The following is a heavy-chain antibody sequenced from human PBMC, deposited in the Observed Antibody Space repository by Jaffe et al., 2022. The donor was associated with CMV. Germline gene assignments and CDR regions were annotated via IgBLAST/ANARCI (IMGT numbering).Heavy chain of an antibody. V-gene: IGHV3-21*01. CDR3: ARVREAGLLNSFDM. CDR1: GFYFGAYS. J-gene: IGHJ3*02. Sequence: EVQLVESGGGLVKPGGSLRLSCSASGFYFGAYSMNWVRHTPGKGLEWVSSISNSGSYIYYADSVKSRFTISRDNAKNSLYLQMNSLTVADTAVYYCARVREAGLLNSFDMWGQGTMVNVSS. CDR2: ISNSGSYI. D-gene: IGHD6-13*01.